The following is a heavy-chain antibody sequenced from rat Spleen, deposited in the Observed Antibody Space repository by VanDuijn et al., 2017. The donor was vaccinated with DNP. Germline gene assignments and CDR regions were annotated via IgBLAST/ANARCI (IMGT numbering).Heavy chain of an antibody. CDR1: GFTFSDQY. V-gene: IGHV5-22*01. CDR3: ARLYDD. J-gene: IGHJ2*01. Sequence: EVQLVESGGGLVQPGGSLKLSCAASGFTFSDQYMAWVRQAPTEGLEWVAYISSDGITTYYGDSVKGRFTISRDNAISTLYLQMSSLRSEDMATYYCARLYDDCGQGVMVTVSS. CDR2: ISSDGITT. D-gene: IGHD1-2*01.